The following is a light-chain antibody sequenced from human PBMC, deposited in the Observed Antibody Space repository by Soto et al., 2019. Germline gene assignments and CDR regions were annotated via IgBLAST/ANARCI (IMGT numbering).Light chain of an antibody. Sequence: EIVMTQSPATLSVSPGESATLSCRASQSFSRKLVWYQQKPGQAPRLLIYGASTRATGIPERFSGSGSGTEFTLTISSLQSEDFAVYYCQQYTNWPKTFGQGTKVDI. J-gene: IGKJ1*01. CDR1: QSFSRK. CDR3: QQYTNWPKT. CDR2: GAS. V-gene: IGKV3D-15*01.